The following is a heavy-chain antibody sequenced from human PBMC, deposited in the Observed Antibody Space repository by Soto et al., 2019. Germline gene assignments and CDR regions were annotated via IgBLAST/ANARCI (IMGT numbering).Heavy chain of an antibody. J-gene: IGHJ4*02. CDR1: GASITGSFF. V-gene: IGHV4-4*07. CDR3: ARGMTPPGAPAWYYFDS. Sequence: SETLSLTCTVSGASITGSFFWSWIRQPAGKGLEWIGRFSLSGTTNYNPSLRSRVTMSADVSKNQFSLRLTSVTAADTALYYCARGMTPPGAPAWYYFDSWGQGTQVTVS. CDR2: FSLSGTT. D-gene: IGHD2-8*02.